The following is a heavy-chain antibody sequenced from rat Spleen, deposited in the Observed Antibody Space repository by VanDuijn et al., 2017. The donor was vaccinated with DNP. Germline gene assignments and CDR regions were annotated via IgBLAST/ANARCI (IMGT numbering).Heavy chain of an antibody. Sequence: QVQLKESGPGLVQPSQTLSLACTVSGISLTSYHVHWVRQPSGKGLEWMGVIWTGGSTDYNSAFKSRLSISRDASKSQVFLKINRLQTEDTASYFCTGPTMDAWGQGTSVTVSS. V-gene: IGHV2-43*01. CDR3: TGPTMDA. CDR2: IWTGGST. J-gene: IGHJ4*01. CDR1: GISLTSYH.